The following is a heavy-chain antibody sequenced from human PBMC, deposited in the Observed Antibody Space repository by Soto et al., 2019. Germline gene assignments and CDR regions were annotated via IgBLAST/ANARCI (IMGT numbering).Heavy chain of an antibody. Sequence: EVQLLESGGGLVQPGGSLRLSCAASGYTFSSYAMSWVRQAPGKGLEWVPAISGSGGSTYYADSVKGRFTISRDNSKNTRYLQMNSLRAEDTAVYYCAKVRWGPVGPFDYWGQGTLVTVSS. J-gene: IGHJ4*02. CDR3: AKVRWGPVGPFDY. V-gene: IGHV3-23*01. CDR1: GYTFSSYA. CDR2: ISGSGGST. D-gene: IGHD1-26*01.